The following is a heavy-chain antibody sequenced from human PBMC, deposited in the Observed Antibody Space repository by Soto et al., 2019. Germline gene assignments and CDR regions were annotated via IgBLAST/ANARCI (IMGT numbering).Heavy chain of an antibody. CDR3: ARGDVNWFDP. J-gene: IGHJ5*02. V-gene: IGHV1-2*02. CDR2: INPKSGVT. D-gene: IGHD2-21*02. CDR1: GCSFIGYY. Sequence: ASVKVSCKASGCSFIGYYMHWVRQAPGQGLEWMGWINPKSGVTNYAQKFQGRVTMTRDTSITTAYMELSSLRSDDTAVYYCARGDVNWFDPWGQGTLVTVSS.